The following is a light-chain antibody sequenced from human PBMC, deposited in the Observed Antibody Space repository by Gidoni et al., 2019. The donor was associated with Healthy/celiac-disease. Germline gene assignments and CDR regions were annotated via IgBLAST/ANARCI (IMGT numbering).Light chain of an antibody. CDR1: QSVLYSSNNKNY. Sequence: DIVMTQSPDSLAVSLGERATINCKSSQSVLYSSNNKNYLAGYQQKPGQPPKLLIYWASTRESGVPDRFSGSGYGTDFTLTISSLQAENVAVYYCQQYYSTPLTFGGGTKVEIK. CDR3: QQYYSTPLT. J-gene: IGKJ4*01. V-gene: IGKV4-1*01. CDR2: WAS.